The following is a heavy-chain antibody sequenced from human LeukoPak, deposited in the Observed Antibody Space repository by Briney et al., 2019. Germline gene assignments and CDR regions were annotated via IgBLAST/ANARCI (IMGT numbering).Heavy chain of an antibody. CDR2: IYYTGST. CDR3: ARVKGEPPPRNYYYGMDV. Sequence: PSETLSLTCTVSGGSISSYYWSWIRQPPGKGLEWIGYIYYTGSTYYNPSLKSRVTISVDTSKNQFSLKLSSVTAADTAVYYCARVKGEPPPRNYYYGMDVWGQGTTVTVSS. V-gene: IGHV4-59*12. J-gene: IGHJ6*02. CDR1: GGSISSYY. D-gene: IGHD3-16*01.